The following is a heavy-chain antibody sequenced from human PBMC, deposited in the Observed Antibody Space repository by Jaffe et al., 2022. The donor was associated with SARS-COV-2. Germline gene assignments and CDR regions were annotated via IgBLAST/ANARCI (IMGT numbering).Heavy chain of an antibody. CDR1: GFTFSSYA. J-gene: IGHJ3*02. CDR3: ARDSSGIAEGGAFDI. Sequence: QVQLVESGGGVVQPGRSLRLSCAASGFTFSSYAMHWVRQAPGKGLEWVAVISYDGSNKYYADSVKGRFTISRDNSKNTLYLQMNSLRAEDTAVYYCARDSSGIAEGGAFDIWGQGTMVTVSS. D-gene: IGHD6-13*01. CDR2: ISYDGSNK. V-gene: IGHV3-30*04.